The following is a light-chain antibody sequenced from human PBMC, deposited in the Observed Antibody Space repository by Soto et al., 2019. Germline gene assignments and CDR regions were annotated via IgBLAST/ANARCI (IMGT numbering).Light chain of an antibody. CDR3: QQRYIGLT. CDR2: DAS. V-gene: IGKV3-11*01. CDR1: QSVSRY. Sequence: EIVLTQSPVTLSLSPGERATLSCRASQSVSRYLAWYQQKPGQAPMLLVYDASNRATGIPARFSGSGSGTAFTLTISRLEPEDFAVYYCQQRYIGLTFGGGTKVEMK. J-gene: IGKJ4*01.